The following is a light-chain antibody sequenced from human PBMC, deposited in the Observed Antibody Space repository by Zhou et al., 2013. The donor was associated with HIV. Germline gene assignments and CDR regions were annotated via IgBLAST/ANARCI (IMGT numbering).Light chain of an antibody. CDR3: QQYYSTPXST. Sequence: DIQMTQSPSTLSASVGDRVTITCRASQSISSWLAWYQQKPGKAPKLLIYKASSLGSGVPSRFSGSGSGTDFTLTITSLQSEDFATYYCQQYYSTPXSTFGGRNEXX. CDR2: KAS. CDR1: QSISSW. J-gene: IGKJ4*02. V-gene: IGKV1-5*03.